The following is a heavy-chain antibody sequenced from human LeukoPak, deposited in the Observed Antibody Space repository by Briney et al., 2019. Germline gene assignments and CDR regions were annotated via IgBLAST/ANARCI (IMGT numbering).Heavy chain of an antibody. CDR1: GYSISSGYY. Sequence: KTSETLSLTCTVSGYSISSGYYWGWIRQPPGKGLEWIGSIYHSGSTYYNPSLKSRVTISVDTSKNQFSLKLSSVTAADTAVYYCAGTYYYTSGSYSNFDYWGQGTLVTVSS. J-gene: IGHJ4*02. V-gene: IGHV4-38-2*02. D-gene: IGHD3-10*01. CDR3: AGTYYYTSGSYSNFDY. CDR2: IYHSGST.